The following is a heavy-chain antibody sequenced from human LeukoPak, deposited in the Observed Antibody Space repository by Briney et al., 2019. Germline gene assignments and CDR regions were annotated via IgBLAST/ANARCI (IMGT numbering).Heavy chain of an antibody. CDR3: ARVDLGELSPPLY. J-gene: IGHJ4*02. D-gene: IGHD3-16*02. CDR2: INPNSGGT. V-gene: IGHV1-2*02. Sequence: GSVTVSCMASGYTFTGYYMHWVRQAPGQGLEWVGWINPNSGGTNYAQKFQGRVTITRDTSISTDYMELSRLRSDDTAVYYCARVDLGELSPPLYWGRGPLVTVSS. CDR1: GYTFTGYY.